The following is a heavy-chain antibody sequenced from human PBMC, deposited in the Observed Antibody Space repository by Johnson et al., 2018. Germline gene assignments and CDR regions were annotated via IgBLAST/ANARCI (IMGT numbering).Heavy chain of an antibody. D-gene: IGHD6-13*01. Sequence: VQLVESGGGLVQPGGSLRLPCGASGLTFRSYAMSWVRQATGKGLEWVSTLIVNPSRTDYADSVKGRFTISRDDSKNTLYIQINSLRGEETAVYFCAKGAYSGSIGYYYFGMDVWGQGTTVTVSS. CDR2: LIVNPSRT. J-gene: IGHJ6*02. CDR3: AKGAYSGSIGYYYFGMDV. CDR1: GLTFRSYA. V-gene: IGHV3-23*04.